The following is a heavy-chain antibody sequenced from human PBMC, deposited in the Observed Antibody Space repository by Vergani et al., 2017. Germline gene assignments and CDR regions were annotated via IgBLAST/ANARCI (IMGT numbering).Heavy chain of an antibody. Sequence: QVQLVESGGGVVQPGRSLGLSCAASGFTFSSYAMHWVRQAPGKGLEWVAVISYDGSNKYYADSVKCRLTISRNNSKNTLYLQMNSLRAEDTAVYYCARTPDCSGCSCYGADDYYYYMDVWGKGTTVTVSS. CDR2: ISYDGSNK. CDR1: GFTFSSYA. J-gene: IGHJ6*03. V-gene: IGHV3-30-3*01. D-gene: IGHD2-15*01. CDR3: ARTPDCSGCSCYGADDYYYYMDV.